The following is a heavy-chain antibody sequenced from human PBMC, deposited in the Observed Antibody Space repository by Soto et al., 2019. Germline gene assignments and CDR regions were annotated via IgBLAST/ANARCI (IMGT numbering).Heavy chain of an antibody. J-gene: IGHJ5*02. CDR1: GGTFSSYA. D-gene: IGHD2-2*01. Sequence: QVQLVQSGAEVKKPGSSVKVSCKASGGTFSSYAISWVRQAPGQGLEWMGGIIPIFGTANYAQKFQGRVTITADESTSTAYMELSSLRSEDTAVYYCASDGICSSTSCLYNWFDPWGQGTLVTVSS. CDR2: IIPIFGTA. V-gene: IGHV1-69*01. CDR3: ASDGICSSTSCLYNWFDP.